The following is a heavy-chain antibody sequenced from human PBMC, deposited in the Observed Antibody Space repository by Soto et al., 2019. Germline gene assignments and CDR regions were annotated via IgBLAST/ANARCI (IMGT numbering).Heavy chain of an antibody. J-gene: IGHJ4*02. Sequence: GGSLRLSCAASGFTFSSYDMHWARQAPGKGLEWVGIIWYDGSNKYYADSVKGRFTISRDNSKNTLYLEVNSLRADDTAVYYCARSFRQWLVDSWGQGALVTVSS. CDR3: ARSFRQWLVDS. CDR1: GFTFSSYD. CDR2: IWYDGSNK. V-gene: IGHV3-33*01. D-gene: IGHD6-19*01.